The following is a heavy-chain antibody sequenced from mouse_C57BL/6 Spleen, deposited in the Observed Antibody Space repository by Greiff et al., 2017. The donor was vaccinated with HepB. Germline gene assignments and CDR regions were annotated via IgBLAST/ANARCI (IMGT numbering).Heavy chain of an antibody. CDR3: AREENGPFAY. V-gene: IGHV1-52*01. CDR2: IDPSDSET. J-gene: IGHJ3*01. CDR1: GYTFTSYW. Sequence: QVQLKQPGAELVRPGSSVKLSCKASGYTFTSYWMHWVKQRPIQGLEWIGNIDPSDSETHYNQKFKDKATLTVDKSSSTAYMQLSSLTSEDSAVYYCAREENGPFAYWGQGTLVTVSA.